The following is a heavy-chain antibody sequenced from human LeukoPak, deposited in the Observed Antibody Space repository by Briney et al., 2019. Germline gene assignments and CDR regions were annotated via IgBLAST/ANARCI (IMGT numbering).Heavy chain of an antibody. CDR2: ISYDGSNK. CDR1: GFTFSSYA. J-gene: IGHJ4*02. CDR3: AREATYYDILTGYCNGPFDY. V-gene: IGHV3-30*04. Sequence: GGSLRLSCAASGFTFSSYAMHWVRQAPGKGLEWVAVISYDGSNKYYADSVKGRFTISRDNSKNTLYLQMNSLRAEDTAVYYCAREATYYDILTGYCNGPFDYWGQGTLVTVSS. D-gene: IGHD3-9*01.